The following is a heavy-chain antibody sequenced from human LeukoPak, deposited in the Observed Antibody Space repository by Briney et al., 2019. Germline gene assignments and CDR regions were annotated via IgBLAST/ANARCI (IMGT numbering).Heavy chain of an antibody. D-gene: IGHD2-2*02. V-gene: IGHV1-2*02. Sequence: ASVKVSCKASGYTFTGYYMHWVRQAPGQGLEWMGWINPNSGGTNYAQKFQGRVTMTRDTSISTAYMELSRLRSDDTAVCYCARIDCSSTSCNNNWFDPWGRGTLVTVSS. CDR3: ARIDCSSTSCNNNWFDP. J-gene: IGHJ5*02. CDR2: INPNSGGT. CDR1: GYTFTGYY.